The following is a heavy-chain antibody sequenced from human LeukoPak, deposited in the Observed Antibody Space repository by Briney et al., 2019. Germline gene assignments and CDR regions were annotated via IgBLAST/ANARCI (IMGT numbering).Heavy chain of an antibody. D-gene: IGHD5-24*01. J-gene: IGHJ4*02. CDR3: ARDEEGEDGYNRSR. Sequence: ASVKVSCKASGGTFSSNTISWVRQAPGQGLECMGGIIPIFGTANYAQKFQGRVTITADESTSTAYMELSSLRSEDTAVYYCARDEEGEDGYNRSRWGQGTLVTVSS. CDR1: GGTFSSNT. CDR2: IIPIFGTA. V-gene: IGHV1-69*13.